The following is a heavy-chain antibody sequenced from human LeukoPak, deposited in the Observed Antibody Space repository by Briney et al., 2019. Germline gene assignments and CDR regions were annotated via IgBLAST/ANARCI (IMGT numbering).Heavy chain of an antibody. Sequence: GGSLRLSCAASGFTFSSYGMHWVRQAPGKGLEWVAVISYDGSNKYYADSVKGRFTISRDNSKNTLYLQMNSLRAEDTAVYYCADLSAALFDYWGQGTLVTVSS. V-gene: IGHV3-30*03. CDR3: ADLSAALFDY. CDR1: GFTFSSYG. J-gene: IGHJ4*02. CDR2: ISYDGSNK. D-gene: IGHD6-13*01.